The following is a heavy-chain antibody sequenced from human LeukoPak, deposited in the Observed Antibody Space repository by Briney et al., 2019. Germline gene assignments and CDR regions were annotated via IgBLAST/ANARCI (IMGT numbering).Heavy chain of an antibody. J-gene: IGHJ4*02. V-gene: IGHV3-7*03. CDR3: ARFSRLRLNY. D-gene: IGHD5-12*01. Sequence: GGSLRLSCAAPGFTFSSYWMSWVRQAPGKGLEWVANIKQDGSEKYYVDSVKGRFTISRDNAKNSLYLQMNSLRAEDTAVYYCARFSRLRLNYWGQGTLVTVSS. CDR2: IKQDGSEK. CDR1: GFTFSSYW.